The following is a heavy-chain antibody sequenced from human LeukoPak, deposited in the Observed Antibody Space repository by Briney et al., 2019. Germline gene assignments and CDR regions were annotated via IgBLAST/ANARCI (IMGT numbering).Heavy chain of an antibody. CDR1: TFTFSSYS. J-gene: IGHJ4*02. D-gene: IGHD1-7*01. Sequence: GGSLRLSCAASTFTFSSYSMNWVRQAPGKGLEWVSSISSSSSYIYYADSVKGRFTISRDNAKNSLYLQMNSLRAEDTAVYYCARDGITGTSANWGQGTLVTVSS. CDR2: ISSSSSYI. V-gene: IGHV3-21*01. CDR3: ARDGITGTSAN.